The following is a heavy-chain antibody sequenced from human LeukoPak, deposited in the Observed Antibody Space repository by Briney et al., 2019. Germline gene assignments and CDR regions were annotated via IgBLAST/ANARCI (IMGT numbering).Heavy chain of an antibody. CDR2: IASRADGGTA. CDR1: GFTFTDAW. Sequence: PGGSLRLSCTASGFTFTDAWMKWVCQAPGKGLEWVGLIASRADGGTAAYAAPVKDRFTISRDDSKNIVYLQMDSLKTEDTAVYYCTADVPGGVSDCFDFWGQGTLVTVSP. J-gene: IGHJ4*02. D-gene: IGHD1-26*01. V-gene: IGHV3-15*04. CDR3: TADVPGGVSDCFDF.